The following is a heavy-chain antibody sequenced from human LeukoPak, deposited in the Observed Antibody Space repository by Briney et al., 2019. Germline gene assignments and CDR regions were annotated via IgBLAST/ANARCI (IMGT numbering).Heavy chain of an antibody. Sequence: SVKVSCKASGGTFSSYAISWVRQAPGQGLEWMGRIIPILGIANYAQKFQGRVTITADKSTSTAYMELSSLRSEDTAVYYCARAGTMVRGVITPIGPFDYWGQGTLVTVSS. CDR2: IIPILGIA. CDR1: GGTFSSYA. J-gene: IGHJ4*02. D-gene: IGHD3-10*01. CDR3: ARAGTMVRGVITPIGPFDY. V-gene: IGHV1-69*04.